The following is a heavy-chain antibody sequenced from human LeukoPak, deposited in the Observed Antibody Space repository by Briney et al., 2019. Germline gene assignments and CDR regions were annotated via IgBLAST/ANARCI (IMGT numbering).Heavy chain of an antibody. V-gene: IGHV1-18*01. Sequence: ASVKVSCKASGYTFTSYGISWVRQAPGQGLEWMGWISAHNGNTNYAQKLQGRVTMTTDTSTSTAYMELRSLRSDDTAVYYCARGPSLWFGELLPRSNWFDPWGQGTLVTVSS. CDR2: ISAHNGNT. CDR1: GYTFTSYG. CDR3: ARGPSLWFGELLPRSNWFDP. J-gene: IGHJ5*02. D-gene: IGHD3-10*01.